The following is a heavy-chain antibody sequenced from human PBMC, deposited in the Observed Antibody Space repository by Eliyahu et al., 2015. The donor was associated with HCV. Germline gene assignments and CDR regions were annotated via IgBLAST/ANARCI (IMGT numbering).Heavy chain of an antibody. D-gene: IGHD3-16*01. J-gene: IGHJ4*02. CDR3: ARDQEYTHGYDCFDY. CDR1: GFTFNNYY. CDR2: INEDGRAV. Sequence: EVQLVESGGGLVQPGGSLRLSCATSGFTFNNYYMSWVRQAPGKGLEWVANINEDGRAVQYVESVKGRFTISRDNAKNSLYLQMNSLRAEDTAVYFCARDQEYTHGYDCFDYWGQGTLVTVSS. V-gene: IGHV3-7*01.